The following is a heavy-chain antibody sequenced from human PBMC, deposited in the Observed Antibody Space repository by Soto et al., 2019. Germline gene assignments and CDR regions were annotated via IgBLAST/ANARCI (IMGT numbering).Heavy chain of an antibody. J-gene: IGHJ4*01. CDR1: GDSISTDY. Sequence: PSETLSLTCTVSGDSISTDYWCWIRQSPGKGLEWIGFLYYSGSTYYNPSLKIRVTISIDTSKIQFSLKLSSVTAADTAVYYLARHALHSSSFSDYWGHGTPVTVCS. D-gene: IGHD6-13*01. CDR3: ARHALHSSSFSDY. CDR2: LYYSGST. V-gene: IGHV4-59*04.